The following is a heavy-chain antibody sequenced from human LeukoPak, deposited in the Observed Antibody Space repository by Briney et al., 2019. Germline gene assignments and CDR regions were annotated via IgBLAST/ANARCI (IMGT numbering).Heavy chain of an antibody. Sequence: PGGSLRLSCAASGFTVSSYAMHWVRQAPGKGLEYGSAISSNGGSTYYANSVKGRFTISRDNSKNTLYLQMGSLRAEDMAVYYCAREEVYSYGFDYWGQGTLVTVSS. V-gene: IGHV3-64*01. CDR3: AREEVYSYGFDY. J-gene: IGHJ4*02. CDR1: GFTVSSYA. D-gene: IGHD5-18*01. CDR2: ISSNGGST.